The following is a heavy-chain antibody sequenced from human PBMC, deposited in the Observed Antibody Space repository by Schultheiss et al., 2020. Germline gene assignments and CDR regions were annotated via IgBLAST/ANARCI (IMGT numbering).Heavy chain of an antibody. CDR1: GYTFTSYG. CDR2: ISAYNGNT. J-gene: IGHJ4*02. Sequence: GESLKISCKASGYTFTSYGISWVRQAPGQGLEWMGWISAYNGNTNYAQKLQGRVTMTTDTSTSTAYMELRSLRSDDTAVYYCATATAAAGIFDYWGQGTLVTVSS. V-gene: IGHV1-18*01. CDR3: ATATAAAGIFDY. D-gene: IGHD6-13*01.